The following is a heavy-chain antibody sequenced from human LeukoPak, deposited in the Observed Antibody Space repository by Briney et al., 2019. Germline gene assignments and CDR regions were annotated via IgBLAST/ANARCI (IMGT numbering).Heavy chain of an antibody. CDR1: GLTFSKYA. J-gene: IGHJ4*02. Sequence: GGSLRLSCAASGLTFSKYAMSWVRQAPGKGLVWVSRINSDGSSTSYADSVKGRFTISRDNAKNTLYLQMNSLRAEDTAVYYCARAKWELPIDYWGQGTLVTVSS. CDR3: ARAKWELPIDY. V-gene: IGHV3-74*01. D-gene: IGHD1-26*01. CDR2: INSDGSST.